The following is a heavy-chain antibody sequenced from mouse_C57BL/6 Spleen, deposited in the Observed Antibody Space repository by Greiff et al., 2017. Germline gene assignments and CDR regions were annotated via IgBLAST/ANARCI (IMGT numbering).Heavy chain of an antibody. D-gene: IGHD2-4*01. V-gene: IGHV1-12*01. Sequence: LQESGAELVRPGASVKMSCKASGYTFTSYNMHWVKQTPRQGLEWIGAIYPGNGDTYYNQKFKGKATLTVDKSSSTAYMQLSSLTSEDSAVYFCARWKDYGWYFDVWGTGTTVTVSS. CDR2: IYPGNGDT. CDR3: ARWKDYGWYFDV. CDR1: GYTFTSYN. J-gene: IGHJ1*03.